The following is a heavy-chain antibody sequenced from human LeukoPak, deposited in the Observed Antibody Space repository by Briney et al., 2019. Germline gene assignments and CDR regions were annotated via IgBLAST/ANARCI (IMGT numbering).Heavy chain of an antibody. J-gene: IGHJ4*02. V-gene: IGHV1-2*02. CDR2: INPNSGGT. D-gene: IGHD5-18*01. Sequence: ASVKVSCKSSGYTFTGYYMHWVRQAPGQGLEWMGWINPNSGGTNYAQKFQGRVTMTRDTSISTAYMELSRLRSDDTAVYYCARDLDADTAMWRYFDYWGQGTLVTVSS. CDR3: ARDLDADTAMWRYFDY. CDR1: GYTFTGYY.